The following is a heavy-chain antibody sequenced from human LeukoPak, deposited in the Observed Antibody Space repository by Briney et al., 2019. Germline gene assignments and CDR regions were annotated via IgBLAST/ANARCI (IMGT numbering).Heavy chain of an antibody. CDR3: ARFEPSGYETNWFDP. V-gene: IGHV4-59*02. CDR2: IYYSGST. Sequence: PSETLSLTCTVSGGSVSSYYWSWIRQPPGKGLEWIGYIYYSGSTNYNPSLKSRVIISVDTSKNQFSLKLSSVTAADTAVYYCARFEPSGYETNWFDPWGQGTLVTVSS. CDR1: GGSVSSYY. D-gene: IGHD5-12*01. J-gene: IGHJ5*02.